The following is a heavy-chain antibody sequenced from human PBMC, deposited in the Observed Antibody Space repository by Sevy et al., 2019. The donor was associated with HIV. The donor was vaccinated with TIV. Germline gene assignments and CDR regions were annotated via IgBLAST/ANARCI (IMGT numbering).Heavy chain of an antibody. CDR3: ARHCSSSSCSHAFDI. J-gene: IGHJ3*02. CDR2: INHSGST. CDR1: GGSLSGYY. Sequence: ETLSLTCAVYGGSLSGYYWSWIRQPPGKGLEWVGEINHSGSTNYNPSLKSRVTISVDTSNNQFSLRLSSVTAADTAVYYCARHCSSSSCSHAFDIWGQGTMVTVSS. V-gene: IGHV4-34*01. D-gene: IGHD2-2*01.